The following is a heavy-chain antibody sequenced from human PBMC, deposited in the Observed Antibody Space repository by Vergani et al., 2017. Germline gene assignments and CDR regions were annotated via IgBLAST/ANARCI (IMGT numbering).Heavy chain of an antibody. CDR2: IDPSDSYT. J-gene: IGHJ3*02. CDR1: GYSFTSYW. CDR3: ASLATGTTPMNDAFDI. Sequence: EVQLVQSGAEVKKPGESLKISCKGSGYSFTSYWIGWVRQMPGKGLGWMGRIDPSDSYTNYSPSFQGHVTISADKSISTAYLQWSSLKASDTAMYYCASLATGTTPMNDAFDIWGQGTMVTVSS. D-gene: IGHD1-1*01. V-gene: IGHV5-10-1*01.